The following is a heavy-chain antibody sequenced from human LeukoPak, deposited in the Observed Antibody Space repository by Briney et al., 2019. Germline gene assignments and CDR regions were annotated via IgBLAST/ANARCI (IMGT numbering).Heavy chain of an antibody. Sequence: GGSLRLSCAASGFTFSSYWMHWVRQAPGKGLVWVSRINRDGSSTSYADSVKGRFTISRDNAKNTLYLQMNSLRAEDTALYYCAKDGKNYFDYWGQGTLVTVSS. D-gene: IGHD1-26*01. V-gene: IGHV3-74*01. CDR1: GFTFSSYW. J-gene: IGHJ4*02. CDR2: INRDGSST. CDR3: AKDGKNYFDY.